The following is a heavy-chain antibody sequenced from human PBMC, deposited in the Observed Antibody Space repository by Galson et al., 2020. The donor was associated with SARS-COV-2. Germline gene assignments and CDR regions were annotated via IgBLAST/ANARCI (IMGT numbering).Heavy chain of an antibody. D-gene: IGHD1-1*01. Sequence: SVKVSCKASGDTFHTHAFTWVRQAPAQGLECMGRIIPSVGTTYYAQSFQDRVTITADEATSTVFLELRRLRSEDTAMYFCAIFPGQLDRRWFDPWGQGTLVTVSS. CDR2: IIPSVGTT. V-gene: IGHV1-69*13. CDR1: GDTFHTHA. CDR3: AIFPGQLDRRWFDP. J-gene: IGHJ5*02.